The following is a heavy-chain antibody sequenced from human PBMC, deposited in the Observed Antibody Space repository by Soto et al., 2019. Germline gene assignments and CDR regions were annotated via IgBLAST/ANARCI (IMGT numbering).Heavy chain of an antibody. D-gene: IGHD3-10*01. V-gene: IGHV1-69*13. CDR2: IIPIFGTA. CDR3: ARNYGSGSPRYYGMDV. J-gene: IGHJ6*02. Sequence: SVKVSCKASGGTFSSYAISWVRQAPGQGLEWMGGIIPIFGTANYAQKFQGRVTITADESTSTAYMELSSLRSEDTAVYYCARNYGSGSPRYYGMDVWGQGTTVTVSS. CDR1: GGTFSSYA.